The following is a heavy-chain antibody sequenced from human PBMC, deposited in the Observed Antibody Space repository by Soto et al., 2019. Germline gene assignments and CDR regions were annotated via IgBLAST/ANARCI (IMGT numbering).Heavy chain of an antibody. V-gene: IGHV3-23*01. D-gene: IGHD3-3*01. CDR2: ISGSGGST. CDR1: GFTFSSYA. CDR3: AKAQGRESGLLRETGPTSYMDV. J-gene: IGHJ6*02. Sequence: EVQLLESGGGLVQPGGSLRLSCAASGFTFSSYAMSWFRQAPGKELEWVSAISGSGGSTYYADSVKGRFTISRDNSKKPVYLQMNSLRAEDTAVYYCAKAQGRESGLLRETGPTSYMDVWGQGTTVTVSS.